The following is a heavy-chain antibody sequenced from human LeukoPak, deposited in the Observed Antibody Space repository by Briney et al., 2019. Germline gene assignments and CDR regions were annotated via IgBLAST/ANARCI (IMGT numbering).Heavy chain of an antibody. V-gene: IGHV3-30*04. CDR1: GFTFSSYA. CDR3: ARDLGIAVAGPQSEDGMDV. J-gene: IGHJ6*04. Sequence: PGGSLRLSCAASGFTFSSYAMHWVRQAPGKGLEWVAVISYDGSNKYYADSVKGRFTISRDNSKNTLYLQMNSLRAEDTAVYYCARDLGIAVAGPQSEDGMDVWGKGTTVTVSS. D-gene: IGHD6-19*01. CDR2: ISYDGSNK.